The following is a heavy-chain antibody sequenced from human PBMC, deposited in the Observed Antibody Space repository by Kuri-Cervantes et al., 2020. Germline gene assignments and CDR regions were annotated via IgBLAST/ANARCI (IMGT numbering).Heavy chain of an antibody. J-gene: IGHJ6*02. D-gene: IGHD6-13*01. CDR1: GGPISSGGYY. V-gene: IGHV4-31*02. CDR3: ARCDDRLYSSSWYLDV. CDR2: IYYSGST. Sequence: SCTVSGGPISSGGYYWSWIRQHPGKGLEWIGYIYYSGSTYYNPSLKSRVTISVDTSKNQFSLKLSSVTAADTAVYYCARCDDRLYSSSWYLDVWGQGTTVTVSS.